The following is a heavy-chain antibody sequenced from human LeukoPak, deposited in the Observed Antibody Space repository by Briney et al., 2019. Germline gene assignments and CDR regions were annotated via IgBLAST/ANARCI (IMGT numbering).Heavy chain of an antibody. D-gene: IGHD1-26*01. CDR2: ISSSSSYI. Sequence: GESLRLSCAASGFTFSSYSMNWVRQAPGKGLEWVSSISSSSSYIYYANSVKGRFTISRDNAKNSLYLQMNSLRAEDTAVYYCARGDFRVGATNYWGQGTLVTVSS. V-gene: IGHV3-21*01. CDR3: ARGDFRVGATNY. J-gene: IGHJ4*02. CDR1: GFTFSSYS.